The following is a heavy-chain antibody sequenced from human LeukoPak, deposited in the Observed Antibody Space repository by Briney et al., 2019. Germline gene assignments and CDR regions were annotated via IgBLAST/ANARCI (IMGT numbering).Heavy chain of an antibody. CDR1: GFSFSRYW. CDR3: ARDFRFLEDY. D-gene: IGHD3-3*01. CDR2: IKQDGSEK. Sequence: GGSLRLSCAASGFSFSRYWMSWVRQAPGKGLEWVANIKQDGSEKNYVESVKGRFTISRDNAKNSLYLQTNSLRAEDKAVYYCARDFRFLEDYWGQGTLVTVSS. V-gene: IGHV3-7*01. J-gene: IGHJ4*02.